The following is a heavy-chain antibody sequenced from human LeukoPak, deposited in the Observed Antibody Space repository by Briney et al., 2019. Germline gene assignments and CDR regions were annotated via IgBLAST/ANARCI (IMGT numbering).Heavy chain of an antibody. J-gene: IGHJ6*03. D-gene: IGHD3-10*01. CDR2: ISSSSRYI. Sequence: PGGYLRLSCAASGFTYNYYSMNWVRQAPGKGLEWVSSISSSSRYIYYADSVKGRFTISRDNAKNSLYSQMNSLRAEDTAVYYCARDREEDYYMDVWGKGTTVTVSS. CDR1: GFTYNYYS. V-gene: IGHV3-21*01. CDR3: ARDREEDYYMDV.